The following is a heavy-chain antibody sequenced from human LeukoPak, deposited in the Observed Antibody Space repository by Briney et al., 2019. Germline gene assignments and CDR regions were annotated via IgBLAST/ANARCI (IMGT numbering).Heavy chain of an antibody. CDR1: GYTFTGYY. CDR2: INPNSGGT. Sequence: GASVKVSCKASGYTFTGYYMHWVRQAPGQRLEWMGWINPNSGGTNYAQKFQGRVTMTRDTSISTAYMELSRLRSDDTAVYYCARASHAAARFNWFDPWGQGTLVTVSS. CDR3: ARASHAAARFNWFDP. J-gene: IGHJ5*02. D-gene: IGHD2-2*01. V-gene: IGHV1-2*02.